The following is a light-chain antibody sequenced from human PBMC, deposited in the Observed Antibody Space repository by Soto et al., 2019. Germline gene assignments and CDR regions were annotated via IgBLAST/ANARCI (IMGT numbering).Light chain of an antibody. J-gene: IGKJ2*02. CDR3: QQYGSSPRGT. CDR2: GAS. CDR1: QSVSSSY. V-gene: IGKV3-20*01. Sequence: EIVLTQSPGTLSLSPGERATLSCRASQSVSSSYLAWYQQKPGQAPRLLIYGASSRATGIPDRFSGSGSGTDFTLTISRLEREDIAVYFCQQYGSSPRGTFGQGTKLEIK.